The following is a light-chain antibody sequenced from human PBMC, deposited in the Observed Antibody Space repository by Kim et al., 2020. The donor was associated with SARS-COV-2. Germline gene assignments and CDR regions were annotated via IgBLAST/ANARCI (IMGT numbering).Light chain of an antibody. CDR2: GKN. CDR1: SLRSYY. CDR3: NSRDSSGNLWV. J-gene: IGLJ3*02. Sequence: ALGQTVRITCQGGSLRSYYARWYQQKPGQAPVIVIYGKNNRPSGIPDRFSGSSSGNTVSLTITGAQAEDEADYYCNSRDSSGNLWVFGGGTQLTVL. V-gene: IGLV3-19*01.